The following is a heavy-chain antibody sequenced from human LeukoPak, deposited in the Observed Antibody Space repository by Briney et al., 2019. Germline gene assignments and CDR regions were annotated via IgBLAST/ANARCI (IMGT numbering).Heavy chain of an antibody. J-gene: IGHJ4*02. CDR1: GFTFSSYW. CDR3: ASSYYYGSGSPGGY. D-gene: IGHD3-10*01. CDR2: IKQDGSEK. Sequence: PGGSLRLSCAASGFTFSSYWMSWVRQAPGKGLEWAANIKQDGSEKYYVDSVKGRFTISRDNAKNSLYLQMNSLRAEDTAVYYCASSYYYGSGSPGGYWGQGTLVTVSS. V-gene: IGHV3-7*01.